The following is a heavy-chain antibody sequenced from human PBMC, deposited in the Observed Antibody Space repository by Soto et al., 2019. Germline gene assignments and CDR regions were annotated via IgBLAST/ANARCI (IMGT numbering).Heavy chain of an antibody. CDR1: GFTFSSYN. D-gene: IGHD5-18*01. J-gene: IGHJ4*02. Sequence: EVQLVESGGGLVKPGGSLRLSCAASGFTFSSYNMNWVRQAPGKGLEWVSSISSSSSYIYYADSVKGRFTISRDNAKNALYLQMNSRRAEDTAVYYCARERGYSYGYGDYWGQGTLVTVSS. CDR3: ARERGYSYGYGDY. V-gene: IGHV3-21*01. CDR2: ISSSSSYI.